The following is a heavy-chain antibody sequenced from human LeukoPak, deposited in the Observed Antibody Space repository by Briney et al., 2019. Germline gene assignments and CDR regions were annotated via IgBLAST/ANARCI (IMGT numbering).Heavy chain of an antibody. J-gene: IGHJ4*02. CDR1: GGSVSSGSYY. V-gene: IGHV4-61*01. D-gene: IGHD3-22*01. CDR3: ARGVYDSSGYYPASTDY. Sequence: PSETLSLTCTVSGGSVSSGSYYWSWIRQPPGMGLEWIGYIYYSGSTNYNPSLKSRVTISVDTSKNQFSLKLSSVTAADTAVYYCARGVYDSSGYYPASTDYWGQGTLVTVSS. CDR2: IYYSGST.